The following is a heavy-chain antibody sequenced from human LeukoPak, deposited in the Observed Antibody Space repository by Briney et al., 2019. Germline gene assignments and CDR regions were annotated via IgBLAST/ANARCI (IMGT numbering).Heavy chain of an antibody. CDR2: IYYSGSA. D-gene: IGHD3-22*01. CDR1: GDSINNSRYY. J-gene: IGHJ3*02. Sequence: SEALSLTCSVSGDSINNSRYYWGWVRQPPGKGLEWIGSIYYSGSAYYNPSLKSRVTISVDTSKNQFSLKLSSVTAADTAVFYCASLTTADAFDIWGQGTMVTVSS. CDR3: ASLTTADAFDI. V-gene: IGHV4-39*07.